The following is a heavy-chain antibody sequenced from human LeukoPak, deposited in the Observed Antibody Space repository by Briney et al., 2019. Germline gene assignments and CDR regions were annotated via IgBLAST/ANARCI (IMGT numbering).Heavy chain of an antibody. CDR2: IIPIFGTA. J-gene: IGHJ1*01. V-gene: IGHV1-69*13. CDR3: ARVLSSSWYEDFHH. Sequence: ASVKVSYKASEGTFSNYAIRWVRQAPGQGLEWMGAIIPIFGTANYAQKFQGRVTITADESTSTAYMELSSLRSEDTAVYYCARVLSSSWYEDFHHWGQGTLVTVSS. D-gene: IGHD6-19*01. CDR1: EGTFSNYA.